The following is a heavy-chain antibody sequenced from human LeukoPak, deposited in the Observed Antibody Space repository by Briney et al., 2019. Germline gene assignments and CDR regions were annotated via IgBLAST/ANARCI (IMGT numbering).Heavy chain of an antibody. CDR2: TSGSGVNS. D-gene: IGHD5-12*01. Sequence: GGSLRLSCAASGFTLRSYDMSWVRQAPGKGLEWVAATSGSGVNSYYADSVRGLFTISRDNSQNTLYLQMDSLRAEDTALYYCAKEYSGYDFDYWGQGTLVTVSS. V-gene: IGHV3-23*01. CDR1: GFTLRSYD. CDR3: AKEYSGYDFDY. J-gene: IGHJ4*02.